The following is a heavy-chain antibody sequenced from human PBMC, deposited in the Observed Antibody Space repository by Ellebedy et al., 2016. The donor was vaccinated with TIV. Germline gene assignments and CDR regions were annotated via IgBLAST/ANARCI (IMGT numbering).Heavy chain of an antibody. D-gene: IGHD4-17*01. CDR1: GGSISSSSYY. V-gene: IGHV4-39*07. CDR2: INHSGST. J-gene: IGHJ2*01. Sequence: SETLSLXXTVSGGSISSSSYYWGWIRQPPGKGLEWIGEINHSGSTNYNPSLKSRVTISVDTSKNQFSLKLSSVTAADTAVYYCARDPRATVTTVWYFDLWGRGTLVTVSS. CDR3: ARDPRATVTTVWYFDL.